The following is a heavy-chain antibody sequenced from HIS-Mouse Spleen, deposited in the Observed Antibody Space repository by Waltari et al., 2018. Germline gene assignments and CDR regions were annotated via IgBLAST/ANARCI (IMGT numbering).Heavy chain of an antibody. J-gene: IGHJ2*01. CDR2: INHSGST. CDR3: ARVRTGDPSYWYFDL. V-gene: IGHV4-34*01. Sequence: QVQLQQWGAGLLKPSETLSLTCAVYGGSFSGYYWSWIRQPPGKGLEWLGEINHSGSTNYTPSLKSGVTISVETSKNQFSLKLSSVTAADTAVYYCARVRTGDPSYWYFDLWGRGTLVTVSS. D-gene: IGHD7-27*01. CDR1: GGSFSGYY.